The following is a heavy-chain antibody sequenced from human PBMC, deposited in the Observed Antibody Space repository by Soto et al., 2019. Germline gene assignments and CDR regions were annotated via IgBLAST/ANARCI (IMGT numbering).Heavy chain of an antibody. CDR2: INPSGGST. V-gene: IGHV1-46*01. CDR3: ARDPQAITIFGVVTGPFEP. J-gene: IGHJ5*02. Sequence: ASVKVSCKASGYTFTSYYMHWVRQAPGQGLEWMGIINPSGGSTSYARKFQGRVTMTRDTSTSTVYMELGRLRSEDTAVYYCARDPQAITIFGVVTGPFEPWGQGTLVTVSS. CDR1: GYTFTSYY. D-gene: IGHD3-3*01.